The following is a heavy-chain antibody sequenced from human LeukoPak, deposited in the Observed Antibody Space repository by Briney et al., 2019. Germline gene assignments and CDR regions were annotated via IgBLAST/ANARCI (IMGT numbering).Heavy chain of an antibody. CDR1: NDSISSGDYY. D-gene: IGHD2-15*01. CDR2: TFHRGGT. J-gene: IGHJ4*02. V-gene: IGHV4-30-4*01. Sequence: SETLSLTCTVSNDSISSGDYYWNWIRQPPGKGLEWIGYTFHRGGTSYNPSLKSRILFSVDTSQNQFSLKLNSVTAADTAVYYCVREILYCSGGSCYRGPFDNWGQGTLVTVS. CDR3: VREILYCSGGSCYRGPFDN.